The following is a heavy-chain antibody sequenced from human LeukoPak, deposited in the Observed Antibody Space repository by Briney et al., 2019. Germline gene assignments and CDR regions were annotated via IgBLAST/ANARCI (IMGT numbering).Heavy chain of an antibody. CDR2: IYYSGST. J-gene: IGHJ5*02. CDR3: ARGGSDYDFWSGTKGGWFDP. V-gene: IGHV4-59*01. Sequence: SETLSLTCTVSGGSISSYYWSWIRQPPGKGLEWIGYIYYSGSTNYNPSLKSRVTISVDTSKNQFSLKLSSVTAADTAVYYCARGGSDYDFWSGTKGGWFDPWGQGTLVTVSS. CDR1: GGSISSYY. D-gene: IGHD3-3*01.